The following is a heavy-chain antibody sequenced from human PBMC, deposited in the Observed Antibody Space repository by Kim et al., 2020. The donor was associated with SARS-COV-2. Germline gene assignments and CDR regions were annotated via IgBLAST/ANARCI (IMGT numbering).Heavy chain of an antibody. CDR2: IIPIFGTA. J-gene: IGHJ4*02. CDR1: GGTFSSYA. V-gene: IGHV1-69*13. Sequence: SVKVSCKASGGTFSSYAISWVRQAPGQGLEWMGGIIPIFGTANYAQKFQGRVTITADESTSTAYMELSSLRSEDTAVYYCARAIVGKDIVVVPAAIWPHWGQGTLVTVSS. CDR3: ARAIVGKDIVVVPAAIWPH. D-gene: IGHD2-2*01.